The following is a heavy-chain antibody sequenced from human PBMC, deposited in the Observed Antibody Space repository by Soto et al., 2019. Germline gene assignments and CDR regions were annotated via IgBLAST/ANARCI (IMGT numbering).Heavy chain of an antibody. CDR3: ARDYFKLRGIEYNWFDP. CDR1: GFTFGDYA. J-gene: IGHJ5*02. D-gene: IGHD1-7*01. Sequence: EVQLVESGGGSVQPGRSLRLSCAASGFTFGDYAMHWVRQVPGKGLEWVSGIDWNSGNIGYADSVKGRFTVSRDNAKNSLYLQMNSLRLEDTAVYYCARDYFKLRGIEYNWFDPWGQGTLVTVSS. V-gene: IGHV3-9*01. CDR2: IDWNSGNI.